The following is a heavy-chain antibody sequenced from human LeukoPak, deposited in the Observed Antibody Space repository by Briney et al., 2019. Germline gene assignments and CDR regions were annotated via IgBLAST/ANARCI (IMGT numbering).Heavy chain of an antibody. CDR3: AKSPTVASGYYYMDV. V-gene: IGHV3-23*01. CDR1: GFTFSSYA. Sequence: GGSLRLSCAASGFTFSSYAMSWVRQAPGEGLQWVSTISGSGGSTYYADSVKGRFTISRDSSKNTLYLQMNSLRAEDTAVYYCAKSPTVASGYYYMDVWGKGTTVTVSS. J-gene: IGHJ6*03. CDR2: ISGSGGST. D-gene: IGHD2-21*01.